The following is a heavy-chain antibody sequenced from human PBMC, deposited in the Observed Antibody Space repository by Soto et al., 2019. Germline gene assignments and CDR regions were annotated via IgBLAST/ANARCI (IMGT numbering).Heavy chain of an antibody. CDR2: INHSGST. Sequence: SETLSLTCAVYGGSCSGYYWSWIRQPPEKGLEWIGEINHSGSTNYNPSLKSRVTISVDTSKNQFSLKLSSVTVADTAVYYCARGSGSSGWRVYYYYYGMDVWGQGTTVTVSS. J-gene: IGHJ6*02. V-gene: IGHV4-34*01. D-gene: IGHD6-19*01. CDR3: ARGSGSSGWRVYYYYYGMDV. CDR1: GGSCSGYY.